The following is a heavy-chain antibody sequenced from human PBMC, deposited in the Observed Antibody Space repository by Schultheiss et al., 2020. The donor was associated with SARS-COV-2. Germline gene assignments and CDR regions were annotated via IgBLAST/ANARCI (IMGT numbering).Heavy chain of an antibody. J-gene: IGHJ4*02. V-gene: IGHV1-2*02. CDR3: AGWEPLQEGGDY. D-gene: IGHD1-26*01. CDR1: GYTFTGYY. CDR2: INPNSGGT. Sequence: ASVKVSCKASGYTFTGYYMHWVRQAPGKGLEWMGWINPNSGGTNYAQKLQGRVTMTTDTSTSTAYMELRSLRSDDTAVYYCAGWEPLQEGGDYWGQGTLVTVSS.